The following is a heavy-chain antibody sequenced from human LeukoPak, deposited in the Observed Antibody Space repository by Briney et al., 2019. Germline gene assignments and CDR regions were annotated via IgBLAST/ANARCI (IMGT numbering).Heavy chain of an antibody. CDR2: INHSGST. CDR1: GGSFSGYY. Sequence: SETLSLTCAVYGGSFSGYYWSWIRQPPGKGLEWIGEINHSGSTNYNPSLKSRVTISVDTSKNQFSLKLSSVTAADTAVYYCARGGAVAGRRRGLLSYWGQGTLVTVSS. V-gene: IGHV4-34*01. D-gene: IGHD6-19*01. CDR3: ARGGAVAGRRRGLLSY. J-gene: IGHJ4*02.